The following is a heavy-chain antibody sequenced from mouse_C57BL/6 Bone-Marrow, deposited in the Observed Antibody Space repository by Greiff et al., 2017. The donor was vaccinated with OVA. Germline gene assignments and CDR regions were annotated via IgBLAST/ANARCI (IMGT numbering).Heavy chain of an antibody. CDR3: AMEGRYYYGLWYFDV. CDR1: GYTFTDYY. D-gene: IGHD1-1*01. CDR2: INPNNGGT. J-gene: IGHJ1*03. V-gene: IGHV1-26*01. Sequence: EVQLQQSGPELVKPGASVKISCKASGYTFTDYYMNWVKQSHGKSLEWIGDINPNNGGTSYNQKFKGKATLTVDKSSSTAYMQLSSLTSEDSAVYYCAMEGRYYYGLWYFDVWGTGTTVTVSS.